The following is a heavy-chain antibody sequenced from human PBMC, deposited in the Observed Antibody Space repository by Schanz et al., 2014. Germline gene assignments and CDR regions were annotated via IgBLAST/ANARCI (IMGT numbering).Heavy chain of an antibody. CDR3: AIHYGDRPL. V-gene: IGHV1-8*01. J-gene: IGHJ4*02. Sequence: QVQLVQSGSEVRKPGASVKVSCKASGYIFGSHGMTWVRQATGQGLEWMGWMNPTTGNRGYAQNSQARATITMDTSLKTSYSEMTDLKLENAGLYYCAIHYGDRPLWGQGTLIAVSS. CDR2: MNPTTGNR. D-gene: IGHD4-17*01. CDR1: GYIFGSHG.